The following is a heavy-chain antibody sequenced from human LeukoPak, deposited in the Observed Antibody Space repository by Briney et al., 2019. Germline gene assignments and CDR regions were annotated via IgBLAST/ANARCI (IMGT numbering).Heavy chain of an antibody. V-gene: IGHV1-69*05. Sequence: GASVKVSCKASGGTFSSYAISWLRQAPGQGLEWMGGIIPIFGTANYAQKFQGRVTITTDESTSTAYMELSSLRSEDTAVYYCARISGSYFFFDYWGQGTLVTVSS. CDR1: GGTFSSYA. CDR3: ARISGSYFFFDY. J-gene: IGHJ4*02. CDR2: IIPIFGTA. D-gene: IGHD1-26*01.